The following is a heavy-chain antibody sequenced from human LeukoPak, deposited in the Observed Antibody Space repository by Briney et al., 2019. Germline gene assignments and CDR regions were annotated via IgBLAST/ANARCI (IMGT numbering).Heavy chain of an antibody. Sequence: GGSLRLSCVASGFTFSRSSLNWVRQAPGKGLEWLSYISSNGGTIYYADSVKGRFTISRDNVNNSLHLGMNSLRAEDTAVYYCARLIITSDDAYWGQGTLVTVSS. J-gene: IGHJ4*02. CDR1: GFTFSRSS. D-gene: IGHD3-16*01. CDR2: ISSNGGTI. V-gene: IGHV3-48*01. CDR3: ARLIITSDDAY.